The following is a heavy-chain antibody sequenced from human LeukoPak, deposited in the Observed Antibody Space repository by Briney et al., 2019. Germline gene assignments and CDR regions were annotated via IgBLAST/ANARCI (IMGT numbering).Heavy chain of an antibody. V-gene: IGHV4-34*01. Sequence: SETLSLTCAVYGGSFSGYYWSWIRQPPGRGLEWIGEINHSGSTNYNPSLKSRVTISVDTSKNQFSLKLSSVTAADTALYYCAREITIFGVVIQRYDAFDIWGQGTMVTVSS. CDR2: INHSGST. CDR1: GGSFSGYY. J-gene: IGHJ3*02. CDR3: AREITIFGVVIQRYDAFDI. D-gene: IGHD3-3*01.